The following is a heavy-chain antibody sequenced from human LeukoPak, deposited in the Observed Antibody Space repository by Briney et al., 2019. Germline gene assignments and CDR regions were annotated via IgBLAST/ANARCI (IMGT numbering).Heavy chain of an antibody. Sequence: PSETLSLTCAVSGGSISSGGYSWSWIRQPPGKGLEWIGYIYHSGSTYYNPSLKSRVTISVDRSKNQFSLKLSSVTAADTAVYYCARGGFGGNDYWGQGTLVTVSS. CDR1: GGSISSGGYS. CDR3: ARGGFGGNDY. CDR2: IYHSGST. J-gene: IGHJ4*02. V-gene: IGHV4-30-2*01. D-gene: IGHD3-10*01.